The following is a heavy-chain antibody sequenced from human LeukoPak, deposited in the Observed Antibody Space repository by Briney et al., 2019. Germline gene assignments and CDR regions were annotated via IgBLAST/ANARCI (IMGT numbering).Heavy chain of an antibody. V-gene: IGHV3-13*01. D-gene: IGHD1-14*01. CDR3: ARAPTRWHNHFDP. CDR2: IGPADDT. J-gene: IGHJ5*02. Sequence: GGSLRLSCAASGFTLSTFDMHWVRQVPGKGLEYVSHIGPADDTHYSDSVRGRFTISREDSKKSLYLQMNNLRAEDTGVYYCARAPTRWHNHFDPWGQGTPVTVSS. CDR1: GFTLSTFD.